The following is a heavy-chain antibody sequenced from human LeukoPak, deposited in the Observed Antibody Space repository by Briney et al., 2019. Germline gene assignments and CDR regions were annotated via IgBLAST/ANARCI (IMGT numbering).Heavy chain of an antibody. CDR3: ARAQIMVAYPFLY. CDR1: GFTFSDYY. J-gene: IGHJ4*02. V-gene: IGHV3-11*01. CDR2: ISSSGGTI. D-gene: IGHD2-21*01. Sequence: GGSLRLSCAASGFTFSDYYMSWIRQAPGKGLEWVSYISSSGGTIFYADSVKGRFTISRDDAKNSLYLQMNSLRVEDTAVYYCARAQIMVAYPFLYWGQGTLVTVSS.